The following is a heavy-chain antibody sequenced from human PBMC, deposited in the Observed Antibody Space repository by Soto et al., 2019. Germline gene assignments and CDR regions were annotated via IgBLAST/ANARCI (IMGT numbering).Heavy chain of an antibody. CDR1: GYSFTSYW. CDR2: IDPSDSYT. CDR3: ARLAPLPQIVQKKGDVDV. D-gene: IGHD2-15*01. V-gene: IGHV5-10-1*01. J-gene: IGHJ6*02. Sequence: GESLKISCKGSGYSFTSYWISWVRQMPGKGLEWMGRIDPSDSYTNYSPSFQGHVTISADKSISTAYLQWSSLKASDTAMYYCARLAPLPQIVQKKGDVDVWGQGTTVTVSS.